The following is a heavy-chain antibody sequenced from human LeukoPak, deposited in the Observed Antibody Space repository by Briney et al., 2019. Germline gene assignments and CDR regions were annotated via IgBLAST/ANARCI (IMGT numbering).Heavy chain of an antibody. Sequence: PGGSLRLSCAASEFTFSSYAMNWVRQAPGKGLEWVSGISRSGANTYYADSVRGRFTIYRDNSKHTLYVQMKRLRAEDTGVYYCARHRCGNGNDSVDYRGQGTLVTVSS. D-gene: IGHD1-1*01. V-gene: IGHV3-23*01. CDR2: ISRSGANT. CDR1: EFTFSSYA. CDR3: ARHRCGNGNDSVDY. J-gene: IGHJ4*02.